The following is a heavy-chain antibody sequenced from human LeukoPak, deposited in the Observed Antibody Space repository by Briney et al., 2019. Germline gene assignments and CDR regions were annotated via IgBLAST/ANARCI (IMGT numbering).Heavy chain of an antibody. J-gene: IGHJ6*01. Sequence: ASVKVSCKASGYTFTGYYMHWVRQAPGQGLEWMGWISVNNGNRKYAQKFQGRVTMTTETSTSMAYMELRSLRSDDTAVYYCARELWFGELADYYYGMDVWGQGTTVTVSS. CDR1: GYTFTGYY. CDR3: ARELWFGELADYYYGMDV. D-gene: IGHD3-10*01. V-gene: IGHV1-18*04. CDR2: ISVNNGNR.